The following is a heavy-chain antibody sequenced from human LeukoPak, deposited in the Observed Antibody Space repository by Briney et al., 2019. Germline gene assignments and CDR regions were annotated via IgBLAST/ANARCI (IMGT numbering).Heavy chain of an antibody. CDR2: IYTSGST. Sequence: SQTLSLTCTVSGGSISSGSYYWSWIRQPAGKGLEWIGRIYTSGSTNYNPSLKSRVTISVDTSKNQFSLKLSSVTAADTAVYYCASEKLCFGEPVWGQGSLVTVFS. J-gene: IGHJ4*02. CDR3: ASEKLCFGEPV. CDR1: GGSISSGSYY. D-gene: IGHD3-10*01. V-gene: IGHV4-61*02.